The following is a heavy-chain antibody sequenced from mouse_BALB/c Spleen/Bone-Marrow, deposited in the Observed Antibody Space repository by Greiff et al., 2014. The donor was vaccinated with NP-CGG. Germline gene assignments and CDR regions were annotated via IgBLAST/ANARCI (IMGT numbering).Heavy chain of an antibody. CDR3: ARQGDGYYDY. CDR1: GFTFSSYA. Sequence: EVKLMESEGGLVKPGGSLKLSCAASGFTFSSYAMSWVRQTPEKRLEWVATISNTGNYTYYPDSVKGRFTISRDNAKNTLYLQMSSLRSEDTALYYCARQGDGYYDYWGQGTTLTVSS. D-gene: IGHD2-3*01. J-gene: IGHJ2*01. V-gene: IGHV5-9-3*01. CDR2: ISNTGNYT.